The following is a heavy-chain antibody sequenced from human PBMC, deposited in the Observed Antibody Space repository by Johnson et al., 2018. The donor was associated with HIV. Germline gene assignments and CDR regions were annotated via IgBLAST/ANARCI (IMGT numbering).Heavy chain of an antibody. CDR2: IRYDGSNK. CDR3: ARERIGYSSSGDAFDI. J-gene: IGHJ3*02. D-gene: IGHD6-13*01. V-gene: IGHV3-30*02. Sequence: QVQLVESGGGLVQPGGSLRLSCAASGFTFSSYGMHWVRQAPGKGLEWVAFIRYDGSNKYYADSVKGRFTISRDNAKNTLYLQMNNLRAEDTAVYSCARERIGYSSSGDAFDIWGQGTMVTVSS. CDR1: GFTFSSYG.